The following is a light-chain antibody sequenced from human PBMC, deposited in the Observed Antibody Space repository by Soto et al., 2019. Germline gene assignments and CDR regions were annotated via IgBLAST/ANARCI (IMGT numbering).Light chain of an antibody. J-gene: IGLJ3*02. V-gene: IGLV7-46*01. Sequence: QAVVTQEPSLTVSPGGTVTLTCGSSTGTVTSGHYPYWFHQKPGQAPRTLVYNTSDKHSWTPARFSGSLLGGKAALTLSGAQPEDEADFYCLLSYSGARVFGGGTKLTVL. CDR2: NTS. CDR3: LLSYSGARV. CDR1: TGTVTSGHY.